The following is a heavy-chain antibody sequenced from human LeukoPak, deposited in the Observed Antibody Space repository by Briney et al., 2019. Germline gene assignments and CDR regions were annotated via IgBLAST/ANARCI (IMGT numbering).Heavy chain of an antibody. CDR2: IKEDGSEK. D-gene: IGHD3-22*01. CDR3: TRDRVSPRLGYWLDP. J-gene: IGHJ5*02. V-gene: IGHV3-7*01. CDR1: GFTFSTYW. Sequence: PGGSLRLSCVGSGFTFSTYWMSWVRQAPGKGLEWVANIKEDGSEKDYVDSVKGRFTISRDNAKNSLYLQMNSLRAEDTAVYYCTRDRVSPRLGYWLDPWGQGTLVTVSS.